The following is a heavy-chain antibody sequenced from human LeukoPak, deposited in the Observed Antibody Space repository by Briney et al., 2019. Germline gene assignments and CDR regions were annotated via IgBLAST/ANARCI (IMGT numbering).Heavy chain of an antibody. CDR3: ARGNWAEDGYFDY. V-gene: IGHV3-48*03. Sequence: SGGSLRLSCAASGFNFSTTDMSWVRQAPGKGLEWVSYISSSGSTIYYADSVKGRFTISRDNAKNSLYLQMNSLRAEDTAVYYCARGNWAEDGYFDYWGQGTLVTVSS. J-gene: IGHJ4*02. D-gene: IGHD7-27*01. CDR2: ISSSGSTI. CDR1: GFNFSTTD.